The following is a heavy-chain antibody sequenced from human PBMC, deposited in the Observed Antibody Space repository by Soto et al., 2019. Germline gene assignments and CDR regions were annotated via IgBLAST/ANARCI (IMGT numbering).Heavy chain of an antibody. CDR1: GYSISSSNW. D-gene: IGHD1-26*01. CDR3: ARREIQGPIDY. Sequence: QVQLQESGPGLVKPSDTLSLTCAVSGYSISSSNWWGWIRQPPGKGLEWIGYIYYSGTTYYNPSLKSRVPMSVDTSKNQFSLKLTSVTDVDTAVYYWARREIQGPIDYWGQGTLVTVSS. J-gene: IGHJ4*02. CDR2: IYYSGTT. V-gene: IGHV4-28*01.